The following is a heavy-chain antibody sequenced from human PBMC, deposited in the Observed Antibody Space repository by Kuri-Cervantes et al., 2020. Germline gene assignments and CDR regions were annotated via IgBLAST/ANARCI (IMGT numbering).Heavy chain of an antibody. J-gene: IGHJ5*02. CDR1: GFTFSSYG. CDR2: IWYDGSNK. Sequence: LTCAASGFTFSSYGMHWVRQAPGKGLEWVAVIWYDGSNKYYADSVKGRFTISRDNSKHTLYLQMNSLRAEDTAVYYCAKARWLELPTNWFDPWGQGTLVTVSS. CDR3: AKARWLELPTNWFDP. D-gene: IGHD1-7*01. V-gene: IGHV3-33*06.